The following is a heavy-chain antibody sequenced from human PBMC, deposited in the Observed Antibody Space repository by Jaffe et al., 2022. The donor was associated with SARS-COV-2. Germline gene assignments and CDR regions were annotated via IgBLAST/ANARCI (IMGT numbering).Heavy chain of an antibody. CDR3: ARGHGYKTSWGN. CDR1: GGSFRGYY. D-gene: IGHD3-16*01. V-gene: IGHV4-34*01. CDR2: INHSGII. J-gene: IGHJ4*02. Sequence: QVQLQQWGAGLLKPSETLSLTCAVYGGSFRGYYWSWIRQSPGKGLEWIGEINHSGIIKYNPSLKSRIAISVDTSKNQFSLKLSSVTAADTAVYYCARGHGYKTSWGNWGQGTQVSVSS.